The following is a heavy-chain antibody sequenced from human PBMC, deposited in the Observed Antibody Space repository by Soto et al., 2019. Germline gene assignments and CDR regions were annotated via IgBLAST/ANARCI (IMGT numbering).Heavy chain of an antibody. CDR2: MSGSGSGT. J-gene: IGHJ6*02. Sequence: DVQLLESGGGLVQPGGSLRLSCAASGFIFSTYDMSWVRQAPGKGLEWVSVMSGSGSGTYYADSVKGRFTISRDNSKNTLSLQMNSMRDEDTAVYYCVRQTKLTTVTANVGYYYGLDVWGQGTTVTVSS. D-gene: IGHD4-4*01. CDR1: GFIFSTYD. V-gene: IGHV3-23*01. CDR3: VRQTKLTTVTANVGYYYGLDV.